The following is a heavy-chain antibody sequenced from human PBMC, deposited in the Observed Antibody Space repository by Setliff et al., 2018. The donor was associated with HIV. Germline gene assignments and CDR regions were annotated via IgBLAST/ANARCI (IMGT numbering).Heavy chain of an antibody. J-gene: IGHJ4*02. CDR3: ARDWFDSSGYDRIFFDY. V-gene: IGHV1-69*13. CDR2: IIPIFDAT. D-gene: IGHD3-22*01. Sequence: SVKVSCKASGGTFSSYAINWVRQAPGQGLEWVGHIIPIFDATHYAQKLQGRVKITADDSSNTAYMELSSLRSDDTAMYYCARDWFDSSGYDRIFFDYWGQGTLVTVSS. CDR1: GGTFSSYA.